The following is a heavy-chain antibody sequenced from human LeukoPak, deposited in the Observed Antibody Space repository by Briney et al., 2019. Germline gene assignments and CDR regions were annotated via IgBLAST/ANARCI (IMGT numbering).Heavy chain of an antibody. CDR3: ARDGYCSSTSCYIGGDWFDP. Sequence: GGSLRLSCAASGFTFSDYYMSWIRQAPGKGLEWVSYISSSGSTIYYADSVKGRFTISRDNAKNSLYLQMNSLRAEDTAVYYCARDGYCSSTSCYIGGDWFDPWGQGTLVTVSS. D-gene: IGHD2-2*02. CDR1: GFTFSDYY. CDR2: ISSSGSTI. J-gene: IGHJ5*02. V-gene: IGHV3-11*01.